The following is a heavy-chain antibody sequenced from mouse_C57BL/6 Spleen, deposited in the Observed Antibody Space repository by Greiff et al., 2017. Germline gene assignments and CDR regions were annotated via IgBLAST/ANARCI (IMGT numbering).Heavy chain of an antibody. CDR2: IDPEDGET. V-gene: IGHV14-2*01. Sequence: VQLQQSGAELVKPGASVKLSCTASGFNIKDYYMHWVKQRTEQGLEWIGRIDPEDGETKSAPKFQGKATITADTSSNTAYLQLSSLTAEDTAVYYCARSGGNPLDYWGQVTSVTVSS. CDR3: ARSGGNPLDY. D-gene: IGHD1-1*02. J-gene: IGHJ4*01. CDR1: GFNIKDYY.